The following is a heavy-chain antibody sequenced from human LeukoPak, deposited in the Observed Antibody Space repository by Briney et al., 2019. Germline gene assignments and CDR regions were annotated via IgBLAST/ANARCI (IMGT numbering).Heavy chain of an antibody. CDR3: AKDEGRYSYGIGFDY. D-gene: IGHD5-18*01. CDR1: GFTFSSYG. CDR2: IRYDGSNK. J-gene: IGHJ4*02. V-gene: IGHV3-30*02. Sequence: GGSLRLSCAASGFTFSSYGMHWVRRAPGKGLKWVAFIRYDGSNKYYADSVKGRFTISRDNSKNTLYLQMNSLRAEDTAVYYCAKDEGRYSYGIGFDYWGQGTLVTVSS.